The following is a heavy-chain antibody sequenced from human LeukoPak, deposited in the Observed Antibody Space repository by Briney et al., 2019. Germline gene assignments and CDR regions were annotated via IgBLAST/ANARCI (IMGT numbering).Heavy chain of an antibody. V-gene: IGHV3-30-3*01. J-gene: IGHJ2*01. CDR2: ISYDGSNK. CDR1: GFTFSSYA. Sequence: GGSLRLSCAASGFTFSSYAMHWVRQAPGKGLEWVAVISYDGSNKYYADSVKGRFTISRDNSKNTLYLQMNSLRDEDTAVYYCARATPTQSKVFDLWGRGTLVTVSS. CDR3: ARATPTQSKVFDL. D-gene: IGHD4-23*01.